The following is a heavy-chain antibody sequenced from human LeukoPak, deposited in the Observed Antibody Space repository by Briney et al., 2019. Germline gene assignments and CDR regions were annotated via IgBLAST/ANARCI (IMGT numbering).Heavy chain of an antibody. J-gene: IGHJ4*02. CDR3: VRVKSGRPDY. D-gene: IGHD6-6*01. CDR2: IYYSGTST. CDR1: GGSISSGGYF. V-gene: IGHV4-39*02. Sequence: ASQTLSLTCTVSGGSISSGGYFWGWIRQSPGQGLEWIGNIYYSGTSTYYNPSLQSRVTISLDTSKNQFSLKLNSVTAADTAVYFCVRVKSGRPDYWGQGTLVTVS.